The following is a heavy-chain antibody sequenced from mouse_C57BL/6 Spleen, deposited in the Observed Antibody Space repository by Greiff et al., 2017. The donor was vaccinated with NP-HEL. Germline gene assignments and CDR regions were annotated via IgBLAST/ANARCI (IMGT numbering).Heavy chain of an antibody. J-gene: IGHJ1*03. CDR1: GFTFSSYG. V-gene: IGHV5-6*01. CDR2: ISSGGSYT. D-gene: IGHD1-1*01. Sequence: EVKLVESGGDLVKPGGSLKLSCAASGFTFSSYGMSWVRQTPDKRLEWVATISSGGSYTYYPASVKGRFTISRDNAKNTLYLQMSSRKSEDTAMYYCARHTTVVAHWYFDVWGTGTTVTVSS. CDR3: ARHTTVVAHWYFDV.